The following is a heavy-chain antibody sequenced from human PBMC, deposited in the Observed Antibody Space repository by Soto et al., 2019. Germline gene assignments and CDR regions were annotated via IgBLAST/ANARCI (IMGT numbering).Heavy chain of an antibody. V-gene: IGHV5-10-1*01. CDR3: ASPPVREFRWERPQGFHX. CDR1: GYSFTSYW. CDR2: IDPSDSYT. J-gene: IGHJ5*02. D-gene: IGHD1-26*01. Sequence: GESLKISCKGSGYSFTSYWISWVRQMPGKGLELMVRIDPSDSYTNYRPSFQGHVTISADKSISTAYLQWSSLTASDTAMYYCASPPVREFRWERPQGFHXWGQGALVTVSX.